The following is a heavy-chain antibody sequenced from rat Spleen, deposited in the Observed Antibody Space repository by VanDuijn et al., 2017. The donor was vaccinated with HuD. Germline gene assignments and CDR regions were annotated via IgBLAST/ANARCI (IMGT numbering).Heavy chain of an antibody. CDR2: ITNASGRT. D-gene: IGHD3-1*01. Sequence: EVQLVESGGGLVQPGGSLKLSCVASGSTFNNYWMTWIRQAPGKGLEWVASITNASGRTYYPDSVKGRFTISRDTAQNTLYLQMNSLRSEETATYYCATGGGAPYFDYWGQGVMVTVSS. V-gene: IGHV5-31*01. CDR1: GSTFNNYW. J-gene: IGHJ2*01. CDR3: ATGGGAPYFDY.